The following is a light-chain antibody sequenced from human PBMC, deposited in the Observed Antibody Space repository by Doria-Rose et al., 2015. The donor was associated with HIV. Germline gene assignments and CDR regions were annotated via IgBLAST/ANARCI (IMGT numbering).Light chain of an antibody. CDR3: HQYDTSWA. CDR2: DGS. CDR1: QSFSSTY. Sequence: TQSPGTLSLSPGERATLSCRASQSFSSTYLALYQQKPGQAPSLLIYDGSTRATGIPDRFSASGSGTDFTLPINRLEPEDFALYYGHQYDTSWAFGQGTKVEI. J-gene: IGKJ1*01. V-gene: IGKV3-20*01.